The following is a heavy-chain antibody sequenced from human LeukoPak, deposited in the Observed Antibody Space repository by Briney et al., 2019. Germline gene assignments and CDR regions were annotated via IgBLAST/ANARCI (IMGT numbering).Heavy chain of an antibody. J-gene: IGHJ6*02. V-gene: IGHV1-2*02. CDR3: ARGVVVVPAATTPETFYYGMDV. CDR1: GYTFTGYY. Sequence: ASVKVSCKASGYTFTGYYMHWVRQAPGQGLEWVGWINPNSGGTNYAQKFQGRVTMTRDTSISTAYMELSRLRSDDTAVYYCARGVVVVPAATTPETFYYGMDVWGQGTTVTVSS. D-gene: IGHD2-2*01. CDR2: INPNSGGT.